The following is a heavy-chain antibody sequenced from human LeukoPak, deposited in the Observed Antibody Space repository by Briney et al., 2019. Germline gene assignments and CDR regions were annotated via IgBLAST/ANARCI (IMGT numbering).Heavy chain of an antibody. CDR1: GFTFSSYG. Sequence: GGSLRLSCAASGFTFSSYGMHWVRQAPGKGLEWVAVIWYDGSDKYYADSVKGRFAISRDNSKNTLYLQMNSLRAEDTAVYYCATDQGIFWGQGTLVTVSS. J-gene: IGHJ4*02. V-gene: IGHV3-33*01. CDR3: ATDQGIF. CDR2: IWYDGSDK.